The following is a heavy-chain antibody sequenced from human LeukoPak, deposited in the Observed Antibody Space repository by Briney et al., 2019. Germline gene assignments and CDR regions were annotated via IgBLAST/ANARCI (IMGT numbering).Heavy chain of an antibody. D-gene: IGHD2-2*02. CDR3: AKGRRYCSSTSCYTSWRHYYYYYMDV. CDR2: ISYDGSNK. J-gene: IGHJ6*03. Sequence: GGSLRLSCAASGFTFSSYGMHWVRQAPGKGLEWVAVISYDGSNKYYADSVKGRFTISRDNSKNTLYLQMNSLRAEDTAVYYCAKGRRYCSSTSCYTSWRHYYYYYMDVWGKGTTVTVSS. CDR1: GFTFSSYG. V-gene: IGHV3-30*18.